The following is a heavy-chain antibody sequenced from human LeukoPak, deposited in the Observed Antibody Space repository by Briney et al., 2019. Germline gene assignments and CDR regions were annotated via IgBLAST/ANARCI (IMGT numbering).Heavy chain of an antibody. CDR2: IWYEGNNK. J-gene: IGHJ5*01. Sequence: GRSLRLSCAASGFTFSKYGMHWVRQAPGKGLEWVAVIWYEGNNKDYADSVKGRCSIARDNSKNTLSLQMKSLRVEHTAMYYCARVNCRSSSCYLASYFFDSWGQGTLVTVSS. CDR1: GFTFSKYG. CDR3: ARVNCRSSSCYLASYFFDS. D-gene: IGHD2-2*01. V-gene: IGHV3-33*01.